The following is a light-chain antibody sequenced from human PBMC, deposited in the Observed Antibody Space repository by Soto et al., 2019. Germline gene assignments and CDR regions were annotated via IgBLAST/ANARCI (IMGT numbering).Light chain of an antibody. Sequence: EVVLTQSPATQSVSPGERVTLSCRASQSVGSNLAWFQQKPGQAPRLLMYAASTRPTSIAARFSGSGSGTDFTLTISRLEPEDSAVYYCQQYGSSGLTFGGGTKVDIK. CDR2: AAS. V-gene: IGKV3-15*01. CDR1: QSVGSN. J-gene: IGKJ4*01. CDR3: QQYGSSGLT.